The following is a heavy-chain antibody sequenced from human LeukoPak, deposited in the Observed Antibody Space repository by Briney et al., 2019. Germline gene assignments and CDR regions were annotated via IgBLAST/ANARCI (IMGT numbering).Heavy chain of an antibody. CDR2: IYYSGST. Sequence: SQTLSLTCTVSGGSISSGGYYWSWIRQPPGKGLEWIGYIYYSGSTNYNPSLKSRVTISVDTSKNQISLKLSSVTAADTAVYYCARHSRDHYDSSPYYFDYWGQGTLVTVSS. D-gene: IGHD3-22*01. CDR3: ARHSRDHYDSSPYYFDY. V-gene: IGHV4-61*08. J-gene: IGHJ4*02. CDR1: GGSISSGGYY.